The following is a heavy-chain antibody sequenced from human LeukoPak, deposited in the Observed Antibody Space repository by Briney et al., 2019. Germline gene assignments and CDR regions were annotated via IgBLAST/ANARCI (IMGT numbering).Heavy chain of an antibody. D-gene: IGHD3-9*01. CDR1: GGTFSSYA. V-gene: IGHV1-69*01. Sequence: ASVKVSCKASGGTFSSYAISWVRQAPGQGLERMGGIIPIFGTANYAQKFQGRVTITADETTSTAYMELSSLRSEDTAVYYCARDNHYAILTGPLPRDYSGQGTLVTVSS. CDR2: IIPIFGTA. J-gene: IGHJ4*02. CDR3: ARDNHYAILTGPLPRDY.